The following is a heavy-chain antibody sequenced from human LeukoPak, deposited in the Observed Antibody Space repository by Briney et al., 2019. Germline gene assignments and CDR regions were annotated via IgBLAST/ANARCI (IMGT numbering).Heavy chain of an antibody. CDR2: IYWDDDK. D-gene: IGHD6-19*01. J-gene: IGHJ4*02. Sequence: SGPTLVMPTQTLTLTCTFSGFSLSTSNVGVGWVRQPPGKALEWLAVIYWDDDKRYSPSLRSRLTITKGTSRNMVVLTMTNMDPADTGTYYCAHRRPGYLSGWDQSYFDNWGPGTLVTVSS. CDR1: GFSLSTSNVG. CDR3: AHRRPGYLSGWDQSYFDN. V-gene: IGHV2-5*02.